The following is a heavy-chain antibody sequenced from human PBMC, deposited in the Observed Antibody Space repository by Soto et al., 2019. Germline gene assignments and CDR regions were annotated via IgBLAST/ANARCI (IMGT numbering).Heavy chain of an antibody. CDR1: GGTFSSYA. CDR2: IIPTFGTA. V-gene: IGHV1-69*06. D-gene: IGHD3-3*01. J-gene: IGHJ6*02. Sequence: SVKVSCKASGGTFSSYAISWVRQAPGQGLEWMGGIIPTFGTANYAQKFQGRVTITADKSTSTAYMELSSLRSEDTAVYDCARCLYDTYYDFWSGYYAYGMDLWG. CDR3: ARCLYDTYYDFWSGYYAYGMDL.